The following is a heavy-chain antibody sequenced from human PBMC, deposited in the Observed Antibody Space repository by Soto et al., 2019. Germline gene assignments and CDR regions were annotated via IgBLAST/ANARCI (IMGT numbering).Heavy chain of an antibody. CDR2: IYYSGST. Sequence: SETLCLTCTVSDGSISSSSYYCGMIHQPPGKGLEWIGSIYYSGSTYYNPSLKSRVTISVDTSKNQFSLKLSSVTAADTAVYYCAIHRTIFGVVITNIGFDPWGQGTLVTVSS. D-gene: IGHD3-3*01. V-gene: IGHV4-39*01. CDR3: AIHRTIFGVVITNIGFDP. CDR1: DGSISSSSYY. J-gene: IGHJ5*02.